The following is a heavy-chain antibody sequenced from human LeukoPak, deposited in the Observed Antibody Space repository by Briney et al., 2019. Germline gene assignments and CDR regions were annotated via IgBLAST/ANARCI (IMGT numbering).Heavy chain of an antibody. CDR1: GITVSSNY. J-gene: IGHJ4*02. V-gene: IGHV3-66*01. CDR3: ARGAGGYFDWLSPFDY. D-gene: IGHD3-9*01. CDR2: IYSGGST. Sequence: GGSLRLSCEASGITVSSNYMSWVRQAPGKGLEWVSVIYSGGSTYYADSVKGRFTISRDISKNTLYLQMDSRRDEDTAEYYCARGAGGYFDWLSPFDYWGQGTLVTVSS.